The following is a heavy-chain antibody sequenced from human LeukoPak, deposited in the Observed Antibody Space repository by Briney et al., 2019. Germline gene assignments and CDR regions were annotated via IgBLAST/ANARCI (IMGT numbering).Heavy chain of an antibody. J-gene: IGHJ4*02. V-gene: IGHV4-34*01. CDR1: GVSFSGYY. D-gene: IGHD3-22*01. CDR2: INHSGST. Sequence: SETLSLTCAVYGVSFSGYYWSWIRQPPGKGLEWIGEINHSGSTNYNPSLKSRVTISVDTSKNQFSLKLSSVTAADTAVYYCASVYDSSGYYPFWGQGTLVTVSS. CDR3: ASVYDSSGYYPF.